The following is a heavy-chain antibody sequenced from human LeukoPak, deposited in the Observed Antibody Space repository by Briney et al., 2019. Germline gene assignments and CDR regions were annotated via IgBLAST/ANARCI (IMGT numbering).Heavy chain of an antibody. D-gene: IGHD1-26*01. V-gene: IGHV4-39*07. CDR1: GGSTSSSSYY. J-gene: IGHJ4*02. Sequence: SETLSLTCTVSGGSTSSSSYYWGWIRQPPGTGLEWIGTIYYSGSTYYNPSLKSRVTISVDTSKNQFSLKLSSVTAADTAVYYCAVGATFDYWGQGTLVTVSS. CDR2: IYYSGST. CDR3: AVGATFDY.